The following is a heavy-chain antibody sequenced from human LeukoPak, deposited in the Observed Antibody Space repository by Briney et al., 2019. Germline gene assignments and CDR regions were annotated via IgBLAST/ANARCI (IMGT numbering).Heavy chain of an antibody. J-gene: IGHJ4*02. CDR3: ARRDIVVVVSASDY. V-gene: IGHV3-23*01. CDR1: GFTFSDYV. Sequence: GGSLRLSCAASGFTFSDYVMIWVRQAPGKGLEWVSGITASGDRTFYGGSVRGRFTMSRDNSKNTVYLQMNSLRVDDTAVYYCARRDIVVVVSASDYWGQGTLVTVSS. D-gene: IGHD2-15*01. CDR2: ITASGDRT.